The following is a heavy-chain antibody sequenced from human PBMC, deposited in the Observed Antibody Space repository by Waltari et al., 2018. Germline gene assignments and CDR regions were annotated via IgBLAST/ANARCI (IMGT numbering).Heavy chain of an antibody. CDR2: IRSKAYGGNT. CDR3: ATVMKYGAPYFDY. J-gene: IGHJ4*02. CDR1: GFIFGDYA. D-gene: IGHD4-17*01. Sequence: EVQLVESGGGLVNPGRSLRLSCTASGFIFGDYAMSWFRQAPGKGRGWLVFIRSKAYGGNTEYAASVRDRFTISIDDSKSIAYLQMNSLGTEDTAVYYCATVMKYGAPYFDYWGQGTLVTVSS. V-gene: IGHV3-49*05.